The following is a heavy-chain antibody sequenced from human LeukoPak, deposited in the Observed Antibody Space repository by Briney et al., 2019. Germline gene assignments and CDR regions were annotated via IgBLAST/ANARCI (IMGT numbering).Heavy chain of an antibody. D-gene: IGHD3-22*01. CDR1: GFTFSSYA. CDR3: AKTFLPITMIPYAFDI. CDR2: ISGSGGST. V-gene: IGHV3-23*01. Sequence: QPGGSLRLSCAASGFTFSSYAMSWVRQAPGKGLEWVSAISGSGGSTYYADSVKGRFTISRDNSKNTLYLQMNSLRAEDTAVYYCAKTFLPITMIPYAFDIWGQGTMVTVSS. J-gene: IGHJ3*02.